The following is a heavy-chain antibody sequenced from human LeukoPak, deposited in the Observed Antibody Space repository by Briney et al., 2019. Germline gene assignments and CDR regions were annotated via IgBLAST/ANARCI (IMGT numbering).Heavy chain of an antibody. D-gene: IGHD4-23*01. J-gene: IGHJ4*02. CDR3: ARYSGVGNSGGFDY. Sequence: PGGSLRLSCAASGFSFSGHGMHWVRQAPGKGLEWVALIAYDGSNKDYADSVKGRFTISRDNSNNMMSLQMNSLRVEDTGVYYCARYSGVGNSGGFDYWGQGTLVIVPS. V-gene: IGHV3-33*05. CDR2: IAYDGSNK. CDR1: GFSFSGHG.